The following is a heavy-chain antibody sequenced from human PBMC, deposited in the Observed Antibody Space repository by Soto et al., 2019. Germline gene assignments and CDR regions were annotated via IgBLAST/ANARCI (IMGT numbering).Heavy chain of an antibody. CDR2: ISAYNGNT. J-gene: IGHJ4*02. CDR3: ARITMVRGVIITWDY. Sequence: QVQLVQSGAEVKKPGASVKVSCKASGYTFTSYGISWVRQAPGQGLEWMGWISAYNGNTNYAQKLKGRVTMTTDTTTSTAYMELRSLRSDDTAVYYCARITMVRGVIITWDYWGQGTLVTVSS. D-gene: IGHD3-10*01. V-gene: IGHV1-18*01. CDR1: GYTFTSYG.